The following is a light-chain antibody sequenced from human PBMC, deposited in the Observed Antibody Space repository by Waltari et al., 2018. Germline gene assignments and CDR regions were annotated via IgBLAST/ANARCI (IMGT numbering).Light chain of an antibody. CDR2: EVS. Sequence: QSALTQPPSASGSPGQSVTISCTGTRSDVGGYHYVSWYQQHPGKAPKLMIYEVSKRPSGVPDRFSGSKSGNTASLTVSGLQAEDEADYYCSSYAGSNNRVFGGGTKLTVL. CDR1: RSDVGGYHY. J-gene: IGLJ3*02. V-gene: IGLV2-8*01. CDR3: SSYAGSNNRV.